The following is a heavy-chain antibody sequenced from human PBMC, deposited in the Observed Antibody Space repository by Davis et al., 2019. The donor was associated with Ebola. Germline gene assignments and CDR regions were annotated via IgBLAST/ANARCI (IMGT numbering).Heavy chain of an antibody. J-gene: IGHJ6*03. CDR1: GFTFSSYA. Sequence: PGGSLRLSCAASGFTFSSYAMHWVRQAPGKGLEWVANIKQDGSEKYYVDSVKGRFTISRDNAKNSLYLQMSSLRAEDTAVYYCAGSSNYRRGYYMDVWGKGTTVTVSS. CDR3: AGSSNYRRGYYMDV. V-gene: IGHV3-7*01. CDR2: IKQDGSEK. D-gene: IGHD4-11*01.